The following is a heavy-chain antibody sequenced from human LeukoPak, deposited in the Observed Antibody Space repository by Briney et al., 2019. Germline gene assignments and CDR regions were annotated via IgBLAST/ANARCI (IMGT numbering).Heavy chain of an antibody. CDR3: ARGGGGYVGFDY. D-gene: IGHD5-12*01. Sequence: GGSLRLSCATSGFSFSSFWMSWVRQAPGKGLEWVANIKKDGSEKYYVDSVKGRFTISRDNAKNSLYLQMNSLRAEDTAVYHCARGGGGYVGFDYWGQGTLVTVSS. CDR1: GFSFSSFW. CDR2: IKKDGSEK. J-gene: IGHJ4*02. V-gene: IGHV3-7*03.